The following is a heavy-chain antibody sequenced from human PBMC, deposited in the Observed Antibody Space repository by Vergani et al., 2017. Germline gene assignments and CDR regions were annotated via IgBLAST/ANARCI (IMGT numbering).Heavy chain of an antibody. D-gene: IGHD6-13*01. Sequence: VQLQESGPGLVKPSETLSLTCTVSGGSFSSYWMHWVRQAPGKGLVWVSRINSDGSSTSYADSVKGRFTISRDNAKNTLYLQMNSLRAEDTAVYYCARAEQQLIWGPLQYYYYGMDVWGQGTTVTVSS. V-gene: IGHV3-74*01. CDR3: ARAEQQLIWGPLQYYYYGMDV. CDR1: GGSFSSYW. CDR2: INSDGSST. J-gene: IGHJ6*02.